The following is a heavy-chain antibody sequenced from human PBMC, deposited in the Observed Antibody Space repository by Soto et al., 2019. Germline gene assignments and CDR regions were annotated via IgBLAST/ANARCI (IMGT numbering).Heavy chain of an antibody. V-gene: IGHV3-23*01. CDR3: AKENYYDSSGNFDY. J-gene: IGHJ4*02. Sequence: GSLRLSCAAFVFTFSSYAMSWVRQAPGKGLEWVSAISGSGGSTYYADSVKGRFTISRDNSKNTLYLQMNSLRAEDTAVYYCAKENYYDSSGNFDYWGQGTLVTVSS. CDR1: VFTFSSYA. CDR2: ISGSGGST. D-gene: IGHD3-22*01.